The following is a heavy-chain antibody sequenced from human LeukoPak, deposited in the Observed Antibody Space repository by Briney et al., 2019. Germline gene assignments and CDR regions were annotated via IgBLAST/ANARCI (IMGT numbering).Heavy chain of an antibody. CDR3: ARDQGYFDILTGYHPLYYFDY. J-gene: IGHJ4*02. D-gene: IGHD3-9*01. V-gene: IGHV7-4-1*02. CDR2: INTNTGNP. Sequence: ASVKVSCKATGYTFTSYTMNWVRHAPGQGLEWMGWINTNTGNPTYAQGFTGRFVFSLDTSVSTAYLQISSLKAEDTAVYYCARDQGYFDILTGYHPLYYFDYWGQGTLVTVSS. CDR1: GYTFTSYT.